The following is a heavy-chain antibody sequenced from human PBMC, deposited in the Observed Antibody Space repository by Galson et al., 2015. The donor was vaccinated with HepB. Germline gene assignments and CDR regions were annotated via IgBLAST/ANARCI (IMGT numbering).Heavy chain of an antibody. CDR3: AKDRQRRGVVVVAARFDY. Sequence: SLRLSCAASGFTFSSYAMSWVRQAPGKGLEWVSAISGSGGSTYYADPVKGRFTISRDNSKNTLYLQMNSLRAEDTAVYYCAKDRQRRGVVVVAARFDYWGQGTLVTVSS. CDR2: ISGSGGST. D-gene: IGHD2-15*01. CDR1: GFTFSSYA. J-gene: IGHJ4*02. V-gene: IGHV3-23*01.